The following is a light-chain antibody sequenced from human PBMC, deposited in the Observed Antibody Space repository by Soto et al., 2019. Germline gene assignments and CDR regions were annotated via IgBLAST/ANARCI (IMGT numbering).Light chain of an antibody. Sequence: DIQLTQSPSFLSASVGDRVTITCRASQGISSNLACYQQNPGKAPKLLIYGASTLQSGVPSRFSGSVSGTEFTLTISSLQPEDFATYYCHPLNSYPLTFGGGTKVEI. V-gene: IGKV1-9*01. J-gene: IGKJ4*01. CDR2: GAS. CDR1: QGISSN. CDR3: HPLNSYPLT.